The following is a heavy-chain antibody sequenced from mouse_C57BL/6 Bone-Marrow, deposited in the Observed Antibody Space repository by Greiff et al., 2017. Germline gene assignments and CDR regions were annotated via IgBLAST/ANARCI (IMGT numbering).Heavy chain of an antibody. J-gene: IGHJ4*01. CDR3: ARRAPYGNLYYYAMDY. CDR2: IWSGGST. V-gene: IGHV2-2*01. CDR1: GFSLTSYG. D-gene: IGHD2-1*01. Sequence: QVQLQQSGPGLVQPSQSLSITCTVSGFSLTSYGVHWVRQSPGKGLEWLGVIWSGGSTDYNAAFISRLSISKDNSKSQVFFKMNSLQADDTAIYYCARRAPYGNLYYYAMDYWGQGTSVTVSS.